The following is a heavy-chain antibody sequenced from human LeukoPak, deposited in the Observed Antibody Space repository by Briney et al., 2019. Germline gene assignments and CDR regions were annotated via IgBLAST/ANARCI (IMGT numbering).Heavy chain of an antibody. D-gene: IGHD3-3*01. V-gene: IGHV3-11*04. CDR2: ISSSGSTI. J-gene: IGHJ3*02. CDR1: GFTFSDYY. CDR3: AREDDFWSGYYKGNAFDI. Sequence: PGGSLRLSCAASGFTFSDYYMSWIRQAPGKGLEWVSYISSSGSTIYYADSVKGRFTISRDNAKNSLYLQMNSLRAEDTAVYYCAREDDFWSGYYKGNAFDIWGQGTMVTVSS.